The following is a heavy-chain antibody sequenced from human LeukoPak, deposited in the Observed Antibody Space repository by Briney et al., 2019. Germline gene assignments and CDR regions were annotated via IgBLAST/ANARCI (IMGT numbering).Heavy chain of an antibody. D-gene: IGHD5-18*01. CDR3: ASTLPWIQLWLTD. CDR2: INPNSGGT. Sequence: ASVTVSCKASGYTFTGYYMHWVRQAPGQGLEWMGRINPNSGGTNYAQKFQGRVTMTRDTSISTAYMELSRLRSDDTAVYYCASTLPWIQLWLTDWGQGTLVTVSS. J-gene: IGHJ4*02. V-gene: IGHV1-2*06. CDR1: GYTFTGYY.